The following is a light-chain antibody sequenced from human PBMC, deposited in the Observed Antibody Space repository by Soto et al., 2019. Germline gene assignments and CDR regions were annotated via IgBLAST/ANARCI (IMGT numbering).Light chain of an antibody. V-gene: IGLV2-11*01. CDR1: SSDVGGYDF. Sequence: QSVLTKPRSVSGSPGQSVTISCTGTSSDVGGYDFVSWFQHHPGKPPKLIMYDVSKRPSGVPDRFSGSKSGNTASLTISGLQAEDEADYYCCSYAGSYTFVFRTGTKVTVL. J-gene: IGLJ1*01. CDR3: CSYAGSYTFV. CDR2: DVS.